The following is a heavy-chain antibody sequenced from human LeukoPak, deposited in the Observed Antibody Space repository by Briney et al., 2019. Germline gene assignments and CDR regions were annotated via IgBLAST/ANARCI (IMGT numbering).Heavy chain of an antibody. D-gene: IGHD3-22*01. CDR2: ISYDGSNK. Sequence: PGGSLRLSCAASGFTFSSYAMHWVRQAPGKGLEWVAVISYDGSNKYYADSVKGRFTISRDNSKNTLYLQMNSLRAEDTAVYYCAREGYYYDSSGYPEVESYYFDYWGQGTLVTVSS. CDR1: GFTFSSYA. CDR3: AREGYYYDSSGYPEVESYYFDY. J-gene: IGHJ4*02. V-gene: IGHV3-30-3*01.